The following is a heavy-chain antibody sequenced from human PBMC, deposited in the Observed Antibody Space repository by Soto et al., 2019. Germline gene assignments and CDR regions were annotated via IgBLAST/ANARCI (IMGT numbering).Heavy chain of an antibody. Sequence: GGSLRLSCAASGFTFSSYSMNWVRQAPGKGLEWVSSISSSSSYIYYADSVKGRFTISRDNAKNSLYLQMNSLRAEDTAVYYCARDLVEYYGSGSYLQTIFDYWGQGTLVTVSS. CDR3: ARDLVEYYGSGSYLQTIFDY. D-gene: IGHD3-10*01. V-gene: IGHV3-21*01. J-gene: IGHJ4*02. CDR1: GFTFSSYS. CDR2: ISSSSSYI.